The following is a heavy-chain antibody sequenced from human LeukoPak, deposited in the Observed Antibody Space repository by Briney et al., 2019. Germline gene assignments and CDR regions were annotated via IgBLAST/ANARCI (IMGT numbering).Heavy chain of an antibody. D-gene: IGHD2-2*01. CDR2: IIPIFGTA. J-gene: IGHJ6*02. V-gene: IGHV1-69*01. CDR3: ARAALKGYCSSTSCSRKYYYYGMDV. CDR1: GGTFSSYA. Sequence: KVSCKASGGTFSSYAISWVRQAPGQGLEWMGGIIPIFGTANYAQKFQGRVTITADESTSTAYMELSSLRSEDTAVYYCARAALKGYCSSTSCSRKYYYYGMDVWGQGTTVTVSS.